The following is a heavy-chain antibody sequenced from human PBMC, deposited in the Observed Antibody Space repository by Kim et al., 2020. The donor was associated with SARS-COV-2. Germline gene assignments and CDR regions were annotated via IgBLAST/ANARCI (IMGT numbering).Heavy chain of an antibody. J-gene: IGHJ6*02. CDR1: GGSISSSSYY. CDR2: IYYSGST. D-gene: IGHD2-2*01. V-gene: IGHV4-39*01. CDR3: ARLGYCSSTSCRAGYYYGMDV. Sequence: SETLSLTCTVSGGSISSSSYYWGWIRQPPGKGLEWIGSIYYSGSTYYNPSLKSRVTISVDTSKNQFSLKLSSVTAADTAVYYCARLGYCSSTSCRAGYYYGMDVWGQGTTVTVSS.